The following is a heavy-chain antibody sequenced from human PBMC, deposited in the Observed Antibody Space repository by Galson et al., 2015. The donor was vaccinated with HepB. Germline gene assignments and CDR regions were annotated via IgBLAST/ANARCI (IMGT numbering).Heavy chain of an antibody. CDR1: GFTFRNYG. CDR2: ISNDGRAQ. J-gene: IGHJ4*02. V-gene: IGHV3-30*03. CDR3: AHEFCTNGVCDNFNY. Sequence: SLRLSCATSGFTFRNYGMQWVRQAPGKGLEWVAVISNDGRAQFYADSVKGRFTISRDNSKNTLDLQMRSLRPEDTALYYCAHEFCTNGVCDNFNYWGQGTLVTVSS. D-gene: IGHD2-8*01.